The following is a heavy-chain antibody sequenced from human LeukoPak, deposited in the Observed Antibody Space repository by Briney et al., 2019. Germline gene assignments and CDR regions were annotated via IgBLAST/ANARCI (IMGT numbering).Heavy chain of an antibody. CDR3: ARLMVRGVRSYYYYMDV. D-gene: IGHD3-10*01. V-gene: IGHV4-34*01. Sequence: SETLSLTCAVYGGSFSGYYWSWIRQPPGKGLEWIGEINHSGSTNYNPSLKSRVTISVDTSKNQFSLKLSSVTAADTAVYYCARLMVRGVRSYYYYMDVWGKGTTVTISS. CDR1: GGSFSGYY. J-gene: IGHJ6*03. CDR2: INHSGST.